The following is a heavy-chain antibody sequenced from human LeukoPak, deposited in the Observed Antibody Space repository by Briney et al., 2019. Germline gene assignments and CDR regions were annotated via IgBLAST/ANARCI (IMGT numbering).Heavy chain of an antibody. CDR2: IYTNGDT. V-gene: IGHV4-4*07. CDR1: GGSISGYY. Sequence: SETLSLTCTVSGGSISGYYWSWIRQPAGQGLEWIGRIYTNGDTRYNPSLKSRVTMSVDTSKNQVSLKLRPVTAADTAEYYCARAAGAAGGQYFDYWGQGTLVTVSS. D-gene: IGHD6-13*01. CDR3: ARAAGAAGGQYFDY. J-gene: IGHJ4*02.